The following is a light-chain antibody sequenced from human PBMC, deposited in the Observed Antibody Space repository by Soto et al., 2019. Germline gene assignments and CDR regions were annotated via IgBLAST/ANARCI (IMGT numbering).Light chain of an antibody. CDR1: QSVSSN. CDR3: QQYGSSRWT. CDR2: GAS. Sequence: EIVMTQSPATLSVSPGSRATLSCRASQSVSSNLAWYQQKNGQAPRLLIYGASSRATGIPDRFSGSGYGTDFNLTISRLETEDFAVYYCQQYGSSRWTFGQGTKVDIK. J-gene: IGKJ1*01. V-gene: IGKV3-20*01.